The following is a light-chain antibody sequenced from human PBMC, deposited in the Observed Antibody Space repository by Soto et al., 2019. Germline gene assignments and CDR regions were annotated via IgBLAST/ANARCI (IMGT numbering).Light chain of an antibody. V-gene: IGKV3-20*01. Sequence: EIVLTQSPGTLSLSPGERATLSCRASQSVNSIYFAWYQQKPGQAPRLLIYGASSRASAVPDRLSGSGSGADFTLTISRLEPEDFAVYYCQQYGSSPLTFGGGTKVDIK. CDR3: QQYGSSPLT. J-gene: IGKJ4*01. CDR2: GAS. CDR1: QSVNSIY.